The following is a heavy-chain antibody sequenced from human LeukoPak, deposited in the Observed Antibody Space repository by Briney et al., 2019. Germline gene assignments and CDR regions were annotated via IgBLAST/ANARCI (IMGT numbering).Heavy chain of an antibody. Sequence: SVKVSCKASGGTFSSYAIIWVRQAPGQGLEWMGRIIPILGIANYAQKFQGRVTITADKSTSTAYMELSSLRSEDTAVYYCAGHHPRNTVDFWGQGTLVTVSS. J-gene: IGHJ4*02. CDR2: IIPILGIA. CDR3: AGHHPRNTVDF. CDR1: GGTFSSYA. D-gene: IGHD2/OR15-2a*01. V-gene: IGHV1-69*04.